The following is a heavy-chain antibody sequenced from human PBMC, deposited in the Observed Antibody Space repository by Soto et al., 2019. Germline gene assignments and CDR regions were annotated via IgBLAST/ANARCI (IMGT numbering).Heavy chain of an antibody. CDR1: GFTFSDYY. J-gene: IGHJ4*02. Sequence: GGSLRLSCAASGFTFSDYYMSWIRQAPGKGLEWVSYISSSGSTIYYADSVKGRFTISRDNAKNSPYLQMNSLRAEDTAVYYCARDQSPDDILTGYYREGFDYWGQGTLVTVSS. D-gene: IGHD3-9*01. V-gene: IGHV3-11*01. CDR3: ARDQSPDDILTGYYREGFDY. CDR2: ISSSGSTI.